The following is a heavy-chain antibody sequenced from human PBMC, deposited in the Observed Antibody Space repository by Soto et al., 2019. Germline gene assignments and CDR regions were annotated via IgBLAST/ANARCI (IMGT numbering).Heavy chain of an antibody. CDR3: AKAPRYTSIVVVVATTFDS. J-gene: IGHJ4*02. CDR2: MSGDGGST. V-gene: IGHV3-23*01. D-gene: IGHD2-15*01. Sequence: EVLLLESGGGLVQPGGSLRVSCAASGFTFSSYAMSWVRQAPGMGLEWVSAMSGDGGSTYYADSVKGRFTVSRDNSKKKLYLPMNSLRADDTAVYYCAKAPRYTSIVVVVATTFDSWGQGTLVTVSS. CDR1: GFTFSSYA.